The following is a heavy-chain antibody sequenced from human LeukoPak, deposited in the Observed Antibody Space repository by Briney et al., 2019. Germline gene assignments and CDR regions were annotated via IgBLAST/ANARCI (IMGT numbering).Heavy chain of an antibody. Sequence: PGGSLRLSCEASGFTFSGYAVSWVRPAPGKGLEWVSGFGTDGNTHHAESVRGRVDISRDTSKTKVYLQMNSLRAEDTALYNCARALHYWVAMDVWGQGPTVPVS. V-gene: IGHV3-23*01. CDR3: ARALHYWVAMDV. CDR1: GFTFSGYA. CDR2: FGTDGNT. J-gene: IGHJ6*02. D-gene: IGHD2-8*02.